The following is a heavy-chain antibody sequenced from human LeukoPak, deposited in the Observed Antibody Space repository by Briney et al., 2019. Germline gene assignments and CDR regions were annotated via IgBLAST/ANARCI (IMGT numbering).Heavy chain of an antibody. Sequence: PGGSLRLSCLTSGFTLSTNAMSWVRQAPGKGLEWISGISGSGASTYYADSVKGRFTISRDNSKNTLYLQMNSLRAEDTAVYYCAKATHDILTGSNPDYWGQGTLVTVSS. D-gene: IGHD3-9*01. CDR2: ISGSGAST. CDR1: GFTLSTNA. J-gene: IGHJ4*02. V-gene: IGHV3-23*01. CDR3: AKATHDILTGSNPDY.